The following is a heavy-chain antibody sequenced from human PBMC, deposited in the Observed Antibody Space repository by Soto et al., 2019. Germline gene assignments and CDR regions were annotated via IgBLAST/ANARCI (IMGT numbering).Heavy chain of an antibody. V-gene: IGHV3-33*01. CDR1: GFTFSSYG. CDR2: IWYDGSNK. CDR3: AREIVVVPAAMPTYYFDY. D-gene: IGHD2-2*01. J-gene: IGHJ4*02. Sequence: PGGSLRLSCAASGFTFSSYGMHWVRQAPGKGLEWVAVIWYDGSNKYYADSVKGRFTISRDNSKNTLYLQMNSLRAEDTAVYYCAREIVVVPAAMPTYYFDYWGQGTLVTVSS.